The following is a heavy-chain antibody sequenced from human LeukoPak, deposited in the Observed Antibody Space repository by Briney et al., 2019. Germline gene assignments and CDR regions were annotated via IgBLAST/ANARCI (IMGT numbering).Heavy chain of an antibody. CDR3: AKDQSYGFDY. J-gene: IGHJ4*02. CDR2: LSGSGAST. V-gene: IGHV3-23*01. Sequence: GGSLRFYCAASGFAFSPYAMSWVRQAPGKGLEWVSALSGSGASTYYADSVKGRFTISRDNSKNTQYLQMNSLRAEDTAVYYCAKDQSYGFDYWGQGTLVTVSS. CDR1: GFAFSPYA. D-gene: IGHD5-18*01.